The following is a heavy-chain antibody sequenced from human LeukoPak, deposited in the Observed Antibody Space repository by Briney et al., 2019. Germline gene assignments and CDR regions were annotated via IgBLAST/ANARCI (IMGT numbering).Heavy chain of an antibody. D-gene: IGHD5-18*01. CDR2: IRNSGSAT. V-gene: IGHV3-11*01. J-gene: IGHJ6*02. CDR3: AKDRDTAMDYGMDV. CDR1: GFTFSDYY. Sequence: GGSLRLSCTASGFTFSDYYMNWVRQAPGKGLEWISYIRNSGSATYYADSVEGRFTISRDNAKNSLYLQMNSLRPEDTAMYYCAKDRDTAMDYGMDVWGQGTTVTVSS.